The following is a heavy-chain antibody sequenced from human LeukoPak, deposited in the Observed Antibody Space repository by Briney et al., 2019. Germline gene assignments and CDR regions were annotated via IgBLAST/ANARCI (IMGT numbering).Heavy chain of an antibody. V-gene: IGHV4-28*01. CDR3: ARRNDPYDMDV. CDR1: GYSITNNNW. J-gene: IGHJ6*02. CDR2: IYYSGSA. D-gene: IGHD1-1*01. Sequence: SDTLSLTCTVSGYSITNNNWWGWIRQPPGKGLEWIGYIYYSGSAYYNASLKSRVTMSVDTSKNQFSLKLNSVTAADTAVYYCARRNDPYDMDVWGQGTTVTVSS.